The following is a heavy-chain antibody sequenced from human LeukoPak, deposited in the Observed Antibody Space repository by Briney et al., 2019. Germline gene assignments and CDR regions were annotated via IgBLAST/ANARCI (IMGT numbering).Heavy chain of an antibody. CDR2: IWHDGSNK. CDR1: GFTFSSYA. V-gene: IGHV3-30-3*01. CDR3: AKASSGYCGGGTCSVPY. Sequence: GRSLRLSCAASGFTFSSYAMHWVRQAPGKGLEWVALIWHDGSNKFYADSVKGRFTISRDNSKNSLYLQMNSLMTEDTAFYYCAKASSGYCGGGTCSVPYWGQGTLVTVSS. D-gene: IGHD2-15*01. J-gene: IGHJ4*02.